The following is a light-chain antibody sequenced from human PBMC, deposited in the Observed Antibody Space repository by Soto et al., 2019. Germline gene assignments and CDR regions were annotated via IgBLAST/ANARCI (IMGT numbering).Light chain of an antibody. V-gene: IGLV1-44*01. CDR1: SSDIGSNT. CDR3: AAWDDSLNGLV. CDR2: NNN. Sequence: QSVLTQPPSASGTPGQRVTISCCESSSDIGSNTVNWYQQLPGTAPKLLIYNNNQRPSGVPDRFSGSKSGTSASLAISGLQSEDEADYYCAAWDDSLNGLVFGTGTKLTVL. J-gene: IGLJ1*01.